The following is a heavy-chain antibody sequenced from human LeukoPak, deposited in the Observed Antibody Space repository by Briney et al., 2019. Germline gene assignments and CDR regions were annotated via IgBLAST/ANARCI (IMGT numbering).Heavy chain of an antibody. CDR1: GDSINSGVYY. J-gene: IGHJ6*03. Sequence: PSETLTLTCIISGDSINSGVYYWNWVRQAPGKGREWVSSISSIISYIYYAESVKGRFTISRDNAKNSLYLQMNSLRAEDTAVYYCARLWGNWYYYMDVWGKGTTVTVSS. D-gene: IGHD1-1*01. V-gene: IGHV3-21*01. CDR2: ISSIISYI. CDR3: ARLWGNWYYYMDV.